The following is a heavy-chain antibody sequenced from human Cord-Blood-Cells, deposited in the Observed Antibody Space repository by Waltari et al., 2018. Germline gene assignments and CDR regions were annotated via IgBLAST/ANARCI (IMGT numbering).Heavy chain of an antibody. V-gene: IGHV4-4*02. CDR3: AREGRDYYGSGSYYNFDY. CDR2: IYHSGST. Sequence: QVQLQESGPGLVKPSGTLSLTCAVSGGSISSGNWWSWVRQPPGKGLEWIGEIYHSGSTNYNPSLKSRVTISVDKSKNQFSLKLSSVTAADTAVYYCAREGRDYYGSGSYYNFDYWGQGTLVTVSS. D-gene: IGHD3-10*01. J-gene: IGHJ4*02. CDR1: GGSISSGNW.